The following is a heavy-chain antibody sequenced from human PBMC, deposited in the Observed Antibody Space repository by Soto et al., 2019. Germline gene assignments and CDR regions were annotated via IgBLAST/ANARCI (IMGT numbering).Heavy chain of an antibody. CDR3: ARESSMIAAAASYYYYFGMDV. CDR1: GGSISSYY. CDR2: IYTSGST. J-gene: IGHJ6*02. Sequence: QVQLQESGPGLVKPSETLSLTCTVSGGSISSYYWSWIRRPAGKGLEWIGLIYTSGSTNYNPSLKSRVTMSVDTSKNQFSLKLSSVTAANTAVYYCARESSMIAAAASYYYYFGMDVWGQGTTVTVSS. V-gene: IGHV4-4*07. D-gene: IGHD6-13*01.